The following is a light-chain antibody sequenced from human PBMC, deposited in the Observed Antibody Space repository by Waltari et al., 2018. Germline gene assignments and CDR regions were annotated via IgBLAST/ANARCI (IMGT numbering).Light chain of an antibody. V-gene: IGKV3-11*01. J-gene: IGKJ2*01. CDR2: DAS. CDR3: QQRSNWPPMYT. Sequence: EIVLTQSPATLSLSPGDRATLSCRASQSVSSYLAWYQQNPGQAPRLLIYDASNRATGIPARFSGSGSGTDFTLTISSLEPEDFAVYYCQQRSNWPPMYTFGQGTKLEIK. CDR1: QSVSSY.